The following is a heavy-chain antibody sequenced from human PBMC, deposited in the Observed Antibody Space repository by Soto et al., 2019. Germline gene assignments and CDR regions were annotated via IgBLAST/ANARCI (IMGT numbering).Heavy chain of an antibody. J-gene: IGHJ6*02. D-gene: IGHD3-10*01. CDR1: GYTFTSYG. Sequence: GASVKVSCKASGYTFTSYGISWVRQAPGQGLEWMGWISAYNGNTNYAQKLQGRVTMTTDTSTSTAYMELRSLRSDDTAVYYCARDYYYGSGSYLTYYTYGMDVWGQGTTVTVSS. V-gene: IGHV1-18*01. CDR2: ISAYNGNT. CDR3: ARDYYYGSGSYLTYYTYGMDV.